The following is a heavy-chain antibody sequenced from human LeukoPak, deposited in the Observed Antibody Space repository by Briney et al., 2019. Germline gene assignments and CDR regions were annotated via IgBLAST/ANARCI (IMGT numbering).Heavy chain of an antibody. D-gene: IGHD3-22*01. CDR2: ISYDGSIK. CDR3: ARDTGDSSGYSTFDY. V-gene: IGHV3-30*04. Sequence: GGSLRPSCAASGFTFSSYAMHWVRRAPGKGLEWVAVISYDGSIKYYADSVKGRFTISRDNSKNTLYLQMNSLRAEDTAVYYCARDTGDSSGYSTFDYWGQGTLVTVSS. CDR1: GFTFSSYA. J-gene: IGHJ4*02.